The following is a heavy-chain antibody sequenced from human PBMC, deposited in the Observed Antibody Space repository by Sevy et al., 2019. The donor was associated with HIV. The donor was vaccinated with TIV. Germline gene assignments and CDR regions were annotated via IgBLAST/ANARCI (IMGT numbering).Heavy chain of an antibody. CDR2: IRSKANSYAT. Sequence: GGSLRLSCAASGFTFSGSAMHWVRQASGKGLEWVGRIRSKANSYATAYAASGKGRFTISRDDSKNTAYLQMNSLKTEDTAVYYCTRHLQNPLEYSSSSWDFDYWGQGTLVTVSS. D-gene: IGHD6-6*01. CDR1: GFTFSGSA. V-gene: IGHV3-73*01. J-gene: IGHJ4*02. CDR3: TRHLQNPLEYSSSSWDFDY.